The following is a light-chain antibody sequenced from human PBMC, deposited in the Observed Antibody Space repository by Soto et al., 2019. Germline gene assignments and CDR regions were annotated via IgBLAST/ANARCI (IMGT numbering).Light chain of an antibody. V-gene: IGKV3-15*01. CDR1: QSVSSN. CDR2: GAS. CDR3: HQYNNWPKT. Sequence: EIVMTQSPATLSVSPGERATLSCRASQSVSSNLAWYQQKPGQAPRLLIYGASTRATGIPARFSGSGSGTEFTLTISSLQSQDFAVYYCHQYNNWPKTFGQSTKV. J-gene: IGKJ1*01.